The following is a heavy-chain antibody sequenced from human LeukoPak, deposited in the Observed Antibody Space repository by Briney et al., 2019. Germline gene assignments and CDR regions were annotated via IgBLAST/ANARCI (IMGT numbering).Heavy chain of an antibody. Sequence: GGSLRLSCTASGFTFGDYAMSWVRQAPGKGLEWVGFIRSKAYGGTTEYAASVKGRFTISRDDSKSIAYLQMNSLKTEDTAVYYCSRLYGSGSYPYYYYYMDVWGKGTTVTISS. CDR3: SRLYGSGSYPYYYYYMDV. CDR2: IRSKAYGGTT. D-gene: IGHD3-10*01. V-gene: IGHV3-49*04. CDR1: GFTFGDYA. J-gene: IGHJ6*03.